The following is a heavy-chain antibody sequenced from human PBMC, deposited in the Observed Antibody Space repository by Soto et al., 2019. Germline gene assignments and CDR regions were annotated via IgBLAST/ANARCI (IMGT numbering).Heavy chain of an antibody. V-gene: IGHV3-23*01. CDR3: ANGYQHNYYDSSGYPH. Sequence: VQLLQSGGGLVQPGGSLRLSCEASGFTFSIYGMTWVRQAPGKGLDWVSAISGSGGSTYYADSVKGRFTISRDNSKNTLYLQMNSLRAEDTAVYYCANGYQHNYYDSSGYPHWGQGTLVTVSS. D-gene: IGHD3-22*01. CDR2: ISGSGGST. J-gene: IGHJ4*02. CDR1: GFTFSIYG.